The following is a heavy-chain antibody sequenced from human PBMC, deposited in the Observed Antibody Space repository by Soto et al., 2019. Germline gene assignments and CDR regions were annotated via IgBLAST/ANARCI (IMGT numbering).Heavy chain of an antibody. CDR3: AKEAVYGDASWLAES. D-gene: IGHD4-17*01. CDR1: GFSFTNYA. J-gene: IGHJ5*02. CDR2: IFGNGAGI. Sequence: EVQLVEAGGGLAQPGGSLRLSCAGSGFSFTNYAMMWVRQAPGKGLESVSGIFGNGAGISYADSVEGRFTLYRDNSRNTVFQQMNDLRVDDTAVDWCAKEAVYGDASWLAESCGQGTLVT. V-gene: IGHV3-23*04.